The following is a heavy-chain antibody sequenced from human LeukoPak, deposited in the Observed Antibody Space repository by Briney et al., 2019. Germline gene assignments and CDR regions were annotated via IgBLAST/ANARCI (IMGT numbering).Heavy chain of an antibody. CDR2: INHSGST. D-gene: IGHD2-21*02. Sequence: SETLSLTCAVYGGSFSGYYWSWIRQPPGKGLEWIGEINHSGSTNYNPSLKSRVTISVDTSKNQFSLKLSSVTAADTAVYHCARVTYYFDYWGQGTLVTVSS. CDR3: ARVTYYFDY. J-gene: IGHJ4*02. CDR1: GGSFSGYY. V-gene: IGHV4-34*01.